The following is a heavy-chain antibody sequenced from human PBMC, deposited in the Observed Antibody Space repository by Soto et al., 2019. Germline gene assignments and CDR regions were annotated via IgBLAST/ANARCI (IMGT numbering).Heavy chain of an antibody. CDR3: ARGRRSGRSPRIVVVPFDY. Sequence: GASVKVSCKASGYTFTGYYLHWVRQAPGQGLEWLGWINPNSGGTNYAQKFQGRVTMTRDTSISTAYMELTSLSSDDTAVYYCARGRRSGRSPRIVVVPFDYWGQGTPVTVSS. J-gene: IGHJ4*02. D-gene: IGHD3-22*01. V-gene: IGHV1-2*02. CDR2: INPNSGGT. CDR1: GYTFTGYY.